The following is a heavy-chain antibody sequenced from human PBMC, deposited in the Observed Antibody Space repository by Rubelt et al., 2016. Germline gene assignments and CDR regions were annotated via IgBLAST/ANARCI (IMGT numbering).Heavy chain of an antibody. CDR2: IIPIFGTA. CDR1: GGTFSSYA. V-gene: IGHV1-69*13. D-gene: IGHD3-22*01. CDR3: ARDLVGVVITTHDAFDI. Sequence: QVQLVQSGAEVKKPGASVKVSCKASGGTFSSYAISWVRQAPGQGLEWMGGIIPIFGTANYAQKFQGRVTITADKSTSTAYMELSSLRSEDTAVYYCARDLVGVVITTHDAFDIWGQGTTVTVSS. J-gene: IGHJ3*02.